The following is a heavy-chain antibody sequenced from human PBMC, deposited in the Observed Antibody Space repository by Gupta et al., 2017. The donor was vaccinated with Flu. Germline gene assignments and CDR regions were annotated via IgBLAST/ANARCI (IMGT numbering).Heavy chain of an antibody. CDR1: GFTFSEHD. CDR3: SRGETGPAPPGRNDC. D-gene: IGHD6-13*01. V-gene: IGHV3-72*01. Sequence: EVRLVESGGGLVQPGGSLRLTCVVSGFTFSEHDMDWIRQAPGKGLEWVGRIRNKANSYTTEYASSGKDRFTITRDDSKDSLYLQMNSLNNGDTAVYYCSRGETGPAPPGRNDCWGQGTLVTDSA. CDR2: IRNKANSYTT. J-gene: IGHJ4*02.